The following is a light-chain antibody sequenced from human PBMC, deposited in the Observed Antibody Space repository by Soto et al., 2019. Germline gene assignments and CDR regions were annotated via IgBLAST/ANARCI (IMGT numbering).Light chain of an antibody. CDR2: EVD. CDR3: SSYAGSNIL. Sequence: QSVLTQPPSASGSPGQSVTISCTGTSIDVGGYDYVSWYQQHPGKAPKLMIYEVDKRPSGVPDRFSGSKSDNTASLTVSGLQTDDEADYYCSSYAGSNILFXTGTKVTVL. J-gene: IGLJ1*01. V-gene: IGLV2-8*01. CDR1: SIDVGGYDY.